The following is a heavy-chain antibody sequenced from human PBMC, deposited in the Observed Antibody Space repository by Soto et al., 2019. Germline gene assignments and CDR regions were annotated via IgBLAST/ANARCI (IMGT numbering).Heavy chain of an antibody. Sequence: ASVKVSCKASGYTFTRLDINWARQATGQGLEWMGWLSPNSGKSGYAKKFQGRVTMSVNTSISTAYMELSGLISDDTAVYYCARGDLVGNPDYWGQGTLVTVSS. J-gene: IGHJ4*02. D-gene: IGHD1-26*01. CDR2: LSPNSGKS. CDR3: ARGDLVGNPDY. V-gene: IGHV1-8*01. CDR1: GYTFTRLD.